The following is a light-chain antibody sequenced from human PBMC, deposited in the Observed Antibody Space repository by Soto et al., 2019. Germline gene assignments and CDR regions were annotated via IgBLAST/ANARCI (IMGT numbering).Light chain of an antibody. CDR3: QQYGRLPLS. CDR1: QSLTSSF. J-gene: IGKJ4*01. CDR2: GAS. V-gene: IGKV3-20*01. Sequence: EILLTQSPGTLSSSPGDRATLSCRASQSLTSSFLAWYQQKPGQTPRLLIYGASIRATDIPDRFSGSGSGTDFTLTISRLEPEDFAVYFCQQYGRLPLSFGGGTKVEIK.